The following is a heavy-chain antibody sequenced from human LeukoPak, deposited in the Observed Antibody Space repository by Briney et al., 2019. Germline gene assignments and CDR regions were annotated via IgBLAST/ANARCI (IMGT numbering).Heavy chain of an antibody. CDR3: ARARGTEATDY. CDR2: INHSGNT. V-gene: IGHV4-34*01. Sequence: TSETLSLTCAVYGGTFSGYYWSWIRQPPGKGLEWIGEINHSGNTNYNPSLKSRVTISVDTSKNQFSLKMRSVTAADTAVYFCARARGTEATDYWGQGTLVTVSS. CDR1: GGTFSGYY. D-gene: IGHD6-25*01. J-gene: IGHJ4*02.